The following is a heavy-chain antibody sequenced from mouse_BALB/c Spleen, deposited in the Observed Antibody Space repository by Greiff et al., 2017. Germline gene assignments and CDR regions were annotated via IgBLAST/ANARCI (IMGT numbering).Heavy chain of an antibody. J-gene: IGHJ1*01. V-gene: IGHV1S81*02. CDR1: GYTFTSYY. D-gene: IGHD2-4*01. CDR3: TRGLRGVYWDFDV. CDR2: INPSNGGT. Sequence: QVQLQQSGAELVKPGASVKLSCKASGYTFTSYYMYWVKQRPGQGLEWIGEINPSNGGTNFNEKFKSKATLTVDKSSSTAYMQLSSLTSEDSAVYYCTRGLRGVYWDFDVWGAGTTVTVSS.